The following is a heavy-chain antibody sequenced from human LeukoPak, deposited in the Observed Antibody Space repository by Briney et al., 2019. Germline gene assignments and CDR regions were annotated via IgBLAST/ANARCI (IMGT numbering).Heavy chain of an antibody. Sequence: GGSLRLSCAASGFTFSSYGMHWVRQAPGKGLEWVAAIWYDGSNKYYADSVKGRFTISRDNSKNTLYLQMNSLRAEDTAVYYCARDWGYYGSGSYFDYWGQGTLVTVSS. J-gene: IGHJ4*02. CDR1: GFTFSSYG. V-gene: IGHV3-33*01. CDR3: ARDWGYYGSGSYFDY. D-gene: IGHD3-10*01. CDR2: IWYDGSNK.